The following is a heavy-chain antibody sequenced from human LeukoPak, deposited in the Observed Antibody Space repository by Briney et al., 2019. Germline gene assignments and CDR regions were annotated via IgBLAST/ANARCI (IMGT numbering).Heavy chain of an antibody. J-gene: IGHJ4*02. D-gene: IGHD4-17*01. CDR1: SLSSHY. CDR2: IYYSGGT. CDR3: AGRRGGYGDYGPEDY. V-gene: IGHV4-59*11. Sequence: SLSSHYRSWLRQHPRQELDRAGYIYYSGGTNYNPSLKSRVTISVDTSKNQFSLKLSSVTAADTAVYYCAGRRGGYGDYGPEDYWGQGTLVTVSS.